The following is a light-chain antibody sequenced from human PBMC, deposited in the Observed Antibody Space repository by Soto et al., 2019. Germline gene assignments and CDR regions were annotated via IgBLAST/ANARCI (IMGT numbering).Light chain of an antibody. V-gene: IGLV2-14*03. Sequence: QSALTQPASVSGSPGQSITISCTGTSSDVGGYNSVSWYQQHPGKAPKLMVYDVTNRPSGVSNRFSGSKSGTAASLTISGLQSGDEAEYYASSYTTSSTFPYVFGTGTKLTVL. CDR2: DVT. CDR1: SSDVGGYNS. CDR3: SSYTTSSTFPYV. J-gene: IGLJ1*01.